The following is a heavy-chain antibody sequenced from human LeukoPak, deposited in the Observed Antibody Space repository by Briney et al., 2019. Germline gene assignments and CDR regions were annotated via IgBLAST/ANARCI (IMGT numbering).Heavy chain of an antibody. D-gene: IGHD2-2*01. CDR2: IWYDGSNK. J-gene: IGHJ4*02. Sequence: GGSLRLSCAASGFTLRDYGMHWVRQAPGKGLEWVSFIWYDGSNKYHEDSVKGRFTISRDNSKNTVSLQMDSLRVEDTAVYYCARGSCGSATCLDYWGQGILVSVSS. CDR1: GFTLRDYG. CDR3: ARGSCGSATCLDY. V-gene: IGHV3-30*02.